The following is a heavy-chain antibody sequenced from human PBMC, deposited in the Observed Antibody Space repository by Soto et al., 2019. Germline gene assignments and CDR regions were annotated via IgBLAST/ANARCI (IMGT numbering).Heavy chain of an antibody. CDR1: GFTFSSYA. Sequence: GGSLRLSCAASGFTFSSYAMHWVRQAPGKGLEWVAVISYDGSNKYYADSVKGRFTISRDNSKNTLYLQMNSLRAEDTAVYYCARGNGDYFDYWGQGTLVTVSS. D-gene: IGHD4-17*01. CDR2: ISYDGSNK. V-gene: IGHV3-30-3*01. CDR3: ARGNGDYFDY. J-gene: IGHJ4*02.